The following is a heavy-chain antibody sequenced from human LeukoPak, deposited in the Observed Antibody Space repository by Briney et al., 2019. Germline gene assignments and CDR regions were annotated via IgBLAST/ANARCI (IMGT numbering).Heavy chain of an antibody. D-gene: IGHD3-9*01. CDR3: ATGFRYYDILTGYYYRDY. Sequence: ASVKVSFKVSGYTLTELSMHWVRQAPGKGLEWMGGFDPEDGETIYAQKFQGRVTMTEDTSTDTAYMELSSLRSEDTAVYYCATGFRYYDILTGYYYRDYWGQGTLVTVSS. J-gene: IGHJ4*02. CDR1: GYTLTELS. V-gene: IGHV1-24*01. CDR2: FDPEDGET.